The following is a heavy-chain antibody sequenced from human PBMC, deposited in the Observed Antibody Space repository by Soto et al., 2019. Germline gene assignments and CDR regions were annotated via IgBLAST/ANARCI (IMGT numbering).Heavy chain of an antibody. V-gene: IGHV1-3*01. Sequence: QVQLVQSGAEVKKPGASVKVSCKASGYTFTSYAMHWVRQAPGQRLEWMGWINAGNGNTKYSQKFQGXVTIARXXSASTAYMELSSLTSEDTAVYYCARSVAVPAAPDYWGQGTLVTVSS. CDR2: INAGNGNT. J-gene: IGHJ4*02. D-gene: IGHD2-2*01. CDR1: GYTFTSYA. CDR3: ARSVAVPAAPDY.